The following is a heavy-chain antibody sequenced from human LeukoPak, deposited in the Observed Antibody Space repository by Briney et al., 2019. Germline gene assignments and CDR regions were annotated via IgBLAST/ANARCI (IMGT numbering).Heavy chain of an antibody. CDR1: GGSISSYY. D-gene: IGHD6-13*01. J-gene: IGHJ5*02. CDR3: ARRTAAARQKGDWFDP. Sequence: SETLSLTCTVSGGSISSYYWSWIRQPPGKGLEWIGYIYYSGSTNYNPSLKSRVTISVDTSKNQFSLRLSSVTAADTAVYYCARRTAAARQKGDWFDPWGQGTLVTVSS. CDR2: IYYSGST. V-gene: IGHV4-59*01.